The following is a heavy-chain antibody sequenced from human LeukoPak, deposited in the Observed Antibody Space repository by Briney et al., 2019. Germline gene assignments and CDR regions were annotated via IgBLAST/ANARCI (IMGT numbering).Heavy chain of an antibody. CDR3: ARDVRGPRDF. J-gene: IGHJ4*02. Sequence: GGSLRLSCAASGFTLSNSWMHWVRQAPGKGLVWVSRIAPDGNTDYADSVKGRFTVSRDNARNTLYLQMNSLRDEDTAVYRCARDVRGPRDFWGEGTLVTVSS. CDR2: IAPDGNT. V-gene: IGHV3-74*01. CDR1: GFTLSNSW. D-gene: IGHD2/OR15-2a*01.